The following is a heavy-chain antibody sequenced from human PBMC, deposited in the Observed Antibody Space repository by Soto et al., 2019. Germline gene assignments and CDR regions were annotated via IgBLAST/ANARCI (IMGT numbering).Heavy chain of an antibody. CDR1: GYTFTSYY. J-gene: IGHJ3*02. CDR2: INPSGGST. Sequence: QVQLVQSGAEVKKPGASVKVSCKASGYTFTSYYMHWVRQAPGQGLEWMGIINPSGGSTSYAQKFHGRVTMTRDTSTSTVYMELSSLRSEDTAVYYCATQPVGSAFDIWGQGTMVTVSS. CDR3: ATQPVGSAFDI. D-gene: IGHD1-26*01. V-gene: IGHV1-46*03.